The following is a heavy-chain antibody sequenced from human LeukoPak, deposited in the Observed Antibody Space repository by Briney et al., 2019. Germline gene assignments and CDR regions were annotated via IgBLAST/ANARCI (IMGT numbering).Heavy chain of an antibody. CDR2: ISGSGGST. V-gene: IGHV3-23*01. CDR3: ARDADYYDSTGPFDF. CDR1: GFTFSSYA. D-gene: IGHD3-22*01. J-gene: IGHJ4*02. Sequence: GGSLRLSCVASGFTFSSYAMSWVRQAPGKGLEWVSAISGSGGSTYYADSAKGRFTFSRDNAKNSLYLQMNSLRADDTAVYYCARDADYYDSTGPFDFWGQGTLVTVSS.